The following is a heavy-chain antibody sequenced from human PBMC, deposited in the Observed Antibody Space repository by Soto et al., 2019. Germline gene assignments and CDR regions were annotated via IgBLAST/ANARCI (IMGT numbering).Heavy chain of an antibody. CDR3: ARGGKGYYPEDY. Sequence: EVQLVESWGGLVPPGGSLRLSCAASGFTVSRNYMSWVRQAPGKGLEWVSVIYSGGSTSYADSVKGRFTISRDNSKNTLYLQMNSLRADDTAVYYCARGGKGYYPEDYWGQGTLVTVSS. CDR1: GFTVSRNY. CDR2: IYSGGST. V-gene: IGHV3-66*01. D-gene: IGHD3-10*01. J-gene: IGHJ4*02.